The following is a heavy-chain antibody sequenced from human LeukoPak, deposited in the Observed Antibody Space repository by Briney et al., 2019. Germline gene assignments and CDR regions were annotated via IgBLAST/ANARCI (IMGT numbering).Heavy chain of an antibody. CDR1: GGTFSSYA. CDR2: IIPILGIA. V-gene: IGHV1-69*04. CDR3: ATVGPAAAGSYAFDI. D-gene: IGHD6-13*01. J-gene: IGHJ3*02. Sequence: EASVKVSCKASGGTFSSYAISWVRQAPGQGLEWMGRIIPILGIANYAQKFQGRVTITADKSTSTAYMELSSLRSEDTAVYYCATVGPAAAGSYAFDIWGQGTMVTVSS.